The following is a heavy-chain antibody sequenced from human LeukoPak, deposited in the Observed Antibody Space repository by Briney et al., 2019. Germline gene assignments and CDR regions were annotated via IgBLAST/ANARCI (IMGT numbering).Heavy chain of an antibody. Sequence: GSLRRSSAASGFTFNFYDMHWVRQAPGEGLEWVSSIATAGDTHYPDSVKGRFTISRENAKNSFYLQMNTLGAGDTAVYYCARSPPDYAFWRGCYFDDWGQGTLVTVSS. CDR1: GFTFNFYD. CDR2: IATAGDT. D-gene: IGHD3-3*01. J-gene: IGHJ4*02. CDR3: ARSPPDYAFWRGCYFDD. V-gene: IGHV3-13*01.